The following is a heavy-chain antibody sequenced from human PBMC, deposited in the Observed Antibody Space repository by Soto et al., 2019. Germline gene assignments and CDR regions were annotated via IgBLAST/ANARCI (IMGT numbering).Heavy chain of an antibody. V-gene: IGHV6-1*01. CDR3: ARGEQYSGRIFDY. D-gene: IGHD1-26*01. CDR2: TYYRSKWYN. Sequence: QVQLQQSGPGLVKPSQTLSVTCGISGDSVSSNSAAWNWLRQSPSRGLEWLGRTYYRSKWYNDYAVSVESRITIKPDTSKNHFSLQLNFVTPEDTAVYFCARGEQYSGRIFDYWGQGTRVTVSS. CDR1: GDSVSSNSAA. J-gene: IGHJ4*02.